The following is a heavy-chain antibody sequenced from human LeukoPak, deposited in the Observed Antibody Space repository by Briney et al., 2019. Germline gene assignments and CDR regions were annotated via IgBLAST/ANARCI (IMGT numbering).Heavy chain of an antibody. J-gene: IGHJ6*03. CDR3: ATVPAASNYYYYYMDV. V-gene: IGHV3-20*04. CDR2: INWNGGST. D-gene: IGHD2-2*01. Sequence: GGSLRLSCAASGFTFDDYGMSWVRQAPGKGLEWVSGINWNGGSTGYADSVKGRFTISGDNAKNSLYLQMNSLRAEDTALYYCATVPAASNYYYYYMDVWGKGTTVTVSS. CDR1: GFTFDDYG.